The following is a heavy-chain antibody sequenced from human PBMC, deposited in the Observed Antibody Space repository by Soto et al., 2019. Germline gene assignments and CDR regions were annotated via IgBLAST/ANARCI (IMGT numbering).Heavy chain of an antibody. CDR1: GYSFSSHW. CDR2: IYPGASDI. Sequence: PGESLKISCKGSGYSFSSHWIGWVRQMPGKGLEWMGIIYPGASDIRYRPSFQGQVTISVDKSINTAYLQWSSLKASDTAMYYCARVAFNSGGYYSPLYFRGMDVWGQGTTVTVSS. CDR3: ARVAFNSGGYYSPLYFRGMDV. D-gene: IGHD1-26*01. V-gene: IGHV5-51*01. J-gene: IGHJ6*02.